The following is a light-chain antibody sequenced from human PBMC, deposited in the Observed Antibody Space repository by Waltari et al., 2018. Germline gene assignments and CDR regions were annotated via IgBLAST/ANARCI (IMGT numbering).Light chain of an antibody. CDR3: CSYAGRRTLV. V-gene: IGLV2-23*01. J-gene: IGLJ3*02. CDR2: EET. CDR1: SSDVGSQNL. Sequence: QSALTQPAAVSGSPGQTITISCTGTSSDVGSQNLVSWYQASPGKAPKLLIYEETKRPAGSSDRCSGSKSGNTASLTISGLQAEDEADYYCCSYAGRRTLVFGGGTKVTVL.